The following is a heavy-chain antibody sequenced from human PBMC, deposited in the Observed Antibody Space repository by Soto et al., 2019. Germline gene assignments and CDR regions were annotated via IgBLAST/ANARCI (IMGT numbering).Heavy chain of an antibody. V-gene: IGHV5-51*01. J-gene: IGHJ5*02. CDR2: IYPGDSDT. Sequence: PGESLKISCKGSGYSFTSYWIGWVRQMPGKGLEWMGIIYPGDSDTRYSPSFQGQVTISADKSISTAYLQWSSLKASDTAMYYCARPLIRYYGSGSDNWFDPWGQGTLVTVSS. D-gene: IGHD3-10*01. CDR3: ARPLIRYYGSGSDNWFDP. CDR1: GYSFTSYW.